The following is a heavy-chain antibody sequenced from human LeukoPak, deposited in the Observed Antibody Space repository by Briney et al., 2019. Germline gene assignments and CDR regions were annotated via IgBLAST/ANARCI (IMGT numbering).Heavy chain of an antibody. CDR1: GGTFSSYA. D-gene: IGHD6-19*01. CDR2: LSAYNGNT. CDR3: ARDLKMGYTSGRHSWGTGSSNDY. J-gene: IGHJ4*02. V-gene: IGHV1-18*01. Sequence: GASVKVSCKASGGTFSSYAISWVRQAPGQGLEWMGWLSAYNGNTNYAQRFQGRVTMTTDTSTSTAYMELRSLRSDDTAVYYCARDLKMGYTSGRHSWGTGSSNDYWGQGTLVTVSS.